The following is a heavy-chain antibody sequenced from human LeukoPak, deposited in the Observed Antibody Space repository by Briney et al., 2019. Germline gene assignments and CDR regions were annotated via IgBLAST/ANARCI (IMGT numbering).Heavy chain of an antibody. CDR2: ISGSGGST. CDR1: GFTFSSYA. J-gene: IGHJ4*02. V-gene: IGHV3-23*01. CDR3: AKASSYDILTGYYFFDY. D-gene: IGHD3-9*01. Sequence: GGSLRLSCAASGFTFSSYAMSWVRQAPGKGLEWVSAISGSGGSTYYADSVKGRFTISRDNPKNTLYLQMNSLRAEDTAVYYCAKASSYDILTGYYFFDYWGQGTLVTVSS.